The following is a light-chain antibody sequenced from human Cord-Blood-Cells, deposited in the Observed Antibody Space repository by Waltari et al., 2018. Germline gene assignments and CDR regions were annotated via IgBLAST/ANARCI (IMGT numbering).Light chain of an antibody. CDR3: QSYDSSHYV. CDR2: GNS. V-gene: IGLV1-40*01. CDR1: SSNIGAGYA. J-gene: IGLJ1*01. Sequence: QSVLTQPPSVSGAPGQRVTISSTGSSSNIGAGYAVHWYQQLPGTAPKLLIYGNSNRPSGVPDRFSGSKSGTSASLAITGLQTEDEADYYCQSYDSSHYVFGTGTMVTVL.